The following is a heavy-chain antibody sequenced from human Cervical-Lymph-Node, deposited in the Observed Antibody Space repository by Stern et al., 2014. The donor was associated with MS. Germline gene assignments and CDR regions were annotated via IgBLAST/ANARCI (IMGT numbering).Heavy chain of an antibody. CDR1: GGSISSYY. Sequence: QVQLQESGPGLVKPSETLSLTCTVSGGSISSYYWSWIRQPPGKGLEWIGDIYYSGSTNYNPSLKSRVTISVDTSKNQFSLKLSSVTAADTAVYYCARGDYGGNSVDDAFDIWGQGTMVTVSS. V-gene: IGHV4-59*01. D-gene: IGHD4-23*01. CDR2: IYYSGST. CDR3: ARGDYGGNSVDDAFDI. J-gene: IGHJ3*02.